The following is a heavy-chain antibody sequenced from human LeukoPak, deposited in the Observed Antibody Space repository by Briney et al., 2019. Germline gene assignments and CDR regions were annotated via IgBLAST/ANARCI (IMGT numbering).Heavy chain of an antibody. J-gene: IGHJ3*02. Sequence: GGSLRLSCAASGFTFSSYAMSWVRQAPGKGLEWVSAISGSGGSTYYADSVKGRFTISRDNSKNTLYLQMNSLRAEDTAVYYCAMPYYYDTDAFDIWGQGTMVTVSS. CDR2: ISGSGGST. CDR3: AMPYYYDTDAFDI. D-gene: IGHD3-22*01. CDR1: GFTFSSYA. V-gene: IGHV3-23*01.